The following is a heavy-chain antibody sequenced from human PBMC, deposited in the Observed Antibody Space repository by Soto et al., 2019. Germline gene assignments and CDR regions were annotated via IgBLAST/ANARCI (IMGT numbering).Heavy chain of an antibody. D-gene: IGHD6-19*01. J-gene: IGHJ4*02. CDR3: ARDTRYSSGYYDY. CDR1: GFMVSNFA. CDR2: ASYDGSKR. V-gene: IGHV3-30-3*01. Sequence: QVDLVESGGGVVQPGTSLRLSCTASGFMVSNFAMHWVRQAPGKGLEWVAVASYDGSKRYYADSVKGRFTISRDNSKTTLFLQMHSLTVEDTAVYSCARDTRYSSGYYDYWGQGTLVTVSS.